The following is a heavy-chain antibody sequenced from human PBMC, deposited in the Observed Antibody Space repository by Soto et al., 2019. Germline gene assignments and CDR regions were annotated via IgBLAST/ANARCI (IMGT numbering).Heavy chain of an antibody. V-gene: IGHV3-7*01. J-gene: IGHJ4*02. Sequence: EVQLVESGGGLVQPGGSLRLSCAAPTFIFSTYWMTWVRQAPGKGLEWVANIKRDGSETNYADSVKGRYTISRDNAKNSLYLQNNSLRVEDTAVYYCVGDGNNWNDFDYWGQGNLVTVS. CDR1: TFIFSTYW. D-gene: IGHD1-20*01. CDR2: IKRDGSET. CDR3: VGDGNNWNDFDY.